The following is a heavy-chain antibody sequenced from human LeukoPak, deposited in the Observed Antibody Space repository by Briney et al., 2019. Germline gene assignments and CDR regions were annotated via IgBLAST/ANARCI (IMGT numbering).Heavy chain of an antibody. CDR1: GFTFSSYA. CDR2: ISGSGGST. CDR3: AKDLVAWTTVTYYFDY. V-gene: IGHV3-23*01. Sequence: GGSLRLSCAASGFTFSSYAISWVRQAPGKGLERVPAISGSGGSTYYADSVKGRFTFSRDNSKNTLYLQMNSLRAEDTAVYYCAKDLVAWTTVTYYFDYWGQGTLVTVSS. D-gene: IGHD4-11*01. J-gene: IGHJ4*02.